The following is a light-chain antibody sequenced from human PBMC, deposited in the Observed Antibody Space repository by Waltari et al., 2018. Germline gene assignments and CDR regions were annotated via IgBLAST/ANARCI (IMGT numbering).Light chain of an antibody. CDR3: ATWDGRVNGVL. CDR2: SND. V-gene: IGLV1-44*01. Sequence: QSVLTQAPSVSGTPGQRVTISCPGNNYTNGSGPVTRYQQVPGRTPKLLIYSNDQRPSGVPDRFSGSKSGSSASLAISGLQSEDEADYYCATWDGRVNGVLFGGGTKLTVL. J-gene: IGLJ2*01. CDR1: NYTNGSGP.